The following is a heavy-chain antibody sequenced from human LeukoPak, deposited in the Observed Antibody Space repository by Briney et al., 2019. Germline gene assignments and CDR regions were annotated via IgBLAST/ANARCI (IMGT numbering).Heavy chain of an antibody. CDR3: AKDGREWPRSLDY. V-gene: IGHV3-23*01. J-gene: IGHJ4*02. CDR1: GFTFPDFG. Sequence: PGGSLRLSCVASGFTFPDFGMHWVRQTPGKGLEWVAGISGSGGSTYYADSVKGRFTISRDNSKNTLYLQMNSLRAEDTAVYYCAKDGREWPRSLDYWGQGTLVTVSS. D-gene: IGHD5-12*01. CDR2: ISGSGGST.